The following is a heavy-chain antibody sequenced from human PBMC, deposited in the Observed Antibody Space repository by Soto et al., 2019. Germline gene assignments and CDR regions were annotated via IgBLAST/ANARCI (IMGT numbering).Heavy chain of an antibody. Sequence: ASETLSLTCTVSGGSISSYYWSWIRQPPGKGLEWIGYIYYSGSTNYNPSLKSRVTISVDTSKNQFSLKLSSVTAADTAVYYCARASTPYYDYYFDYWGQGTLVTVSS. CDR2: IYYSGST. CDR1: GGSISSYY. D-gene: IGHD3-3*01. J-gene: IGHJ4*02. V-gene: IGHV4-59*01. CDR3: ARASTPYYDYYFDY.